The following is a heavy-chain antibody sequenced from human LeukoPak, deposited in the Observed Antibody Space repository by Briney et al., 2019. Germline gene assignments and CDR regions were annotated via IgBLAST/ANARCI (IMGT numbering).Heavy chain of an antibody. J-gene: IGHJ4*02. CDR2: IIPIFGTA. D-gene: IGHD3-10*01. CDR3: ARDLKLLWFGELFF. Sequence: ASVKVSCKASGGTFSSYAISWVRQAPGQGLEWMGGIIPIFGTANYAQKFQGRVTITADEPTSTAYMELSSLRSEDTAVYYCARDLKLLWFGELFFWGQGTLVTVSS. CDR1: GGTFSSYA. V-gene: IGHV1-69*13.